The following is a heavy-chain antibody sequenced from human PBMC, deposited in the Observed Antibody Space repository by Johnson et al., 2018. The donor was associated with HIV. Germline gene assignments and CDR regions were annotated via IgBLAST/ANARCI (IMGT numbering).Heavy chain of an antibody. V-gene: IGHV3-11*04. Sequence: QVQLVESGGGVVRPGGSLSLSCAASGFTLSDSYMNWIRQAPGKGLEWVPYISSSSTSIYYADSVQGRFIVSRDNAKNSLSLQMSGVRAEDTAVYYCAKDLNPDNWNPDAFDIWGQGTMVTVSS. CDR1: GFTLSDSY. CDR2: ISSSSTSI. J-gene: IGHJ3*02. D-gene: IGHD1-20*01. CDR3: AKDLNPDNWNPDAFDI.